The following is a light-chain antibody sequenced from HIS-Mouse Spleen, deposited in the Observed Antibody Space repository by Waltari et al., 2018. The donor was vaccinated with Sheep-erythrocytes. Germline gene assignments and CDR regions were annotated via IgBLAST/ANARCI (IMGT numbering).Light chain of an antibody. V-gene: IGLV3-10*01. CDR2: EDS. J-gene: IGLJ2*01. Sequence: SYELTQPPSVSVSPGQTARITCSGDALPKKYAYRYQQKSGQAPVLVIYEDSKRPSGIPERVSGSSSGTMATLTISGAQVEDEADYYCYSTDSSGNHSVFGGGT. CDR3: YSTDSSGNHSV. CDR1: ALPKKY.